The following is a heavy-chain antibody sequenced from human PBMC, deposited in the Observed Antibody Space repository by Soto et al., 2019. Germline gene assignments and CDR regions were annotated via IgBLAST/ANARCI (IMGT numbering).Heavy chain of an antibody. V-gene: IGHV4-34*01. CDR3: ARFGGGIGSGSYSGSWFDP. CDR1: GGSFSGYY. D-gene: IGHD3-10*01. Sequence: PSETLSLTCAVYGGSFSGYYWSWIRQPPGKGLEWIGEINHSGSTNYNPSLKSRVTISVDTSKNQFSLKLSSVTAADTAVYYCARFGGGIGSGSYSGSWFDPWGQETLVTVSS. J-gene: IGHJ5*02. CDR2: INHSGST.